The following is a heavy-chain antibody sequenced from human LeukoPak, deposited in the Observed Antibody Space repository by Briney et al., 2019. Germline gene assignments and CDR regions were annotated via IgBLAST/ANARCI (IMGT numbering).Heavy chain of an antibody. V-gene: IGHV3-49*04. D-gene: IGHD5-18*01. Sequence: PGGSLRLSCTASGFTFGDYAMSWVRQAPGKGLEWVGFIRSKAYGGTTEYAASVKGRFTISRDDSKSIAYLQMNSLKAEDTVVYYCGMGYSYGPFDYWGQGTLVTVSS. CDR3: GMGYSYGPFDY. CDR2: IRSKAYGGTT. J-gene: IGHJ4*02. CDR1: GFTFGDYA.